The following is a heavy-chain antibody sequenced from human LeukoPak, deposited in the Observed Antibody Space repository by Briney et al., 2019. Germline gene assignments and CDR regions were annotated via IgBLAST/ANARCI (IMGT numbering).Heavy chain of an antibody. CDR1: GYTFNSYG. J-gene: IGHJ3*02. Sequence: SAKISCKASGYTFNSYGITWVRQAPGQGLEWMGGIIPIFGTANYAQKFQGRVTITTDESTSTAYMELSSLRSEDTAVYYCARASVDYSGGWVPHELFDIWGQGTMVTVSS. CDR2: IIPIFGTA. D-gene: IGHD1-7*01. V-gene: IGHV1-69*05. CDR3: ARASVDYSGGWVPHELFDI.